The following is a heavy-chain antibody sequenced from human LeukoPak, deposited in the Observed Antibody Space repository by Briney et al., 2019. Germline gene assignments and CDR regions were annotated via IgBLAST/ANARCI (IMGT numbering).Heavy chain of an antibody. CDR2: TYYRSKWYS. J-gene: IGHJ4*02. CDR1: GDSVSSNSAA. Sequence: PSQTLSLTCAISGDSVSSNSAAWNWFRQSASRGLEWLGRTYYRSKWYSDYAVSVKSRITINPDTSKNQFSLQLNSVTPEDTAVHYCARQQGPFDYWGQGTLVTVSS. CDR3: ARQQGPFDY. D-gene: IGHD6-13*01. V-gene: IGHV6-1*01.